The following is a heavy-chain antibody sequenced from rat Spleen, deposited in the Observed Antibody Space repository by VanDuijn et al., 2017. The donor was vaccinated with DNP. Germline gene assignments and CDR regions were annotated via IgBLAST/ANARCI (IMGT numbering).Heavy chain of an antibody. CDR2: ISSGGTT. D-gene: IGHD1-11*01. Sequence: QVQLKESGPGLVQPSQTLSLTCTVSGFSLTSYGVSWVRQPPGKGLEWIAAISSGGTTYYNPALTSRLSISRDTSKSQVFLKMNSLQTEDTAIYFCTRDLNYGGYFDYWGQGLMVTVSS. V-gene: IGHV2S12*01. J-gene: IGHJ2*01. CDR1: GFSLTSYG. CDR3: TRDLNYGGYFDY.